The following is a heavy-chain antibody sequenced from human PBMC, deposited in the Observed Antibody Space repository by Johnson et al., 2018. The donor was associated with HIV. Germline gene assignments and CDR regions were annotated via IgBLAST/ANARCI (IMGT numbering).Heavy chain of an antibody. CDR1: GFTFSTYD. D-gene: IGHD3-3*01. CDR2: ISYDGANK. Sequence: QVQLVESGGGLIQPGGSLRLSCGASGFTFSTYDMHWVRQAPGKGLEWVAVISYDGANKYYADSVKGRFTISRDNAKHSLYLPMNSMRAEDTALDYCAKVRGDFWSGYYGGLNDALEIWGQGTMVTVSS. CDR3: AKVRGDFWSGYYGGLNDALEI. V-gene: IGHV3-30-3*01. J-gene: IGHJ3*02.